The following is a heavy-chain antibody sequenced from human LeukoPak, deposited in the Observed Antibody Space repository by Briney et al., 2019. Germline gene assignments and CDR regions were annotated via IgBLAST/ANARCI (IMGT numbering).Heavy chain of an antibody. CDR3: VYDSSGYYVSFDY. J-gene: IGHJ4*02. CDR1: GFTFSGSA. D-gene: IGHD3-22*01. Sequence: GGSLRLSCTASGFTFSGSAMHWVRQASGKGLEWVGRIRSKANSYATAYAASVKGRFTISRDDSKNTAYLQMNSLKTEDTAVYYCVYDSSGYYVSFDYWGQGTLVTVSS. V-gene: IGHV3-73*01. CDR2: IRSKANSYAT.